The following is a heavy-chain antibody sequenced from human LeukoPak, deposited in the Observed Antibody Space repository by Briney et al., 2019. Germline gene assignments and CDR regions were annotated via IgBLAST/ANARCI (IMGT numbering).Heavy chain of an antibody. D-gene: IGHD3-10*01. V-gene: IGHV3-7*03. CDR2: IKQDGSEK. Sequence: GGSLRLACAASGFAFSSYWMSWVRQAPGKGLEWVANIKQDGSEKYYVDSVKGRFTISRDNAKNSLYLQMNSLRAEDTAVYYCARVYRSGSAIKDWGQGTLVTVSS. J-gene: IGHJ4*02. CDR1: GFAFSSYW. CDR3: ARVYRSGSAIKD.